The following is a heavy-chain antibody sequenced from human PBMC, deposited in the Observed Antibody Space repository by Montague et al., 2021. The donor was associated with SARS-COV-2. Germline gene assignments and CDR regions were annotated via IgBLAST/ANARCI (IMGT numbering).Heavy chain of an antibody. D-gene: IGHD6-13*01. CDR3: ASHGYTKVWSGMDV. J-gene: IGHJ6*02. V-gene: IGHV4-39*01. CDR1: GGSISSSTYY. Sequence: SETLSLTCTVSGGSISSSTYYWGWIRQPPGKGLEWIGGIHHSGSTYYNPSLETRVTISVDTSKNQFSLKLSSVTAADTAVFYCASHGYTKVWSGMDVWGQGITVTVSS. CDR2: IHHSGST.